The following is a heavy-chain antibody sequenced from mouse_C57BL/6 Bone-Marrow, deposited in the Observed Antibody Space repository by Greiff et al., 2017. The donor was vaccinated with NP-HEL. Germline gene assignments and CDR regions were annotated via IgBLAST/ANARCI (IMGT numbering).Heavy chain of an antibody. J-gene: IGHJ1*03. CDR1: GYTFTDYY. V-gene: IGHV1-19*01. D-gene: IGHD1-1*01. CDR2: INPYNGGT. CDR3: ARFRGDYYGSSLWYFDV. Sequence: VQLQQSGPVLVKPGASVKMSCKASGYTFTDYYMNWVKQSHGKSLEWIGVINPYNGGTSYNQKFKGKATLTVDKSSSTAYMGLNSLTSEDSAVYYCARFRGDYYGSSLWYFDVWGTGTTVTVSS.